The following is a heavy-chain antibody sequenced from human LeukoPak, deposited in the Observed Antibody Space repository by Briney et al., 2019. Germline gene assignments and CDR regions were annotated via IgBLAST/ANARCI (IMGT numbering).Heavy chain of an antibody. CDR3: ARDDRYYRVNWFDP. J-gene: IGHJ5*02. CDR2: INHSGST. D-gene: IGHD4/OR15-4a*01. V-gene: IGHV4-34*01. CDR1: GGSFSGYY. Sequence: SETLSLTCAVYGGSFSGYYWSWLRQPPGKGLEWIGEINHSGSTNYNPSLKSRVTISVDTSKDQFSLKLSSVTAADTAVYYCARDDRYYRVNWFDPWGQGTLVTVSS.